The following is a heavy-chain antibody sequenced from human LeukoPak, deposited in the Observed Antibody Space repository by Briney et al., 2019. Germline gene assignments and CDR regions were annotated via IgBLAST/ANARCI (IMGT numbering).Heavy chain of an antibody. CDR1: GFTVSSNS. CDR3: ARRAGAYSHPCDY. J-gene: IGHJ4*02. Sequence: GGSLRLSCTASGFTVSSNSMSWVRQAPGKGLEWVSFIYSDNTHYSDSVKGRFTISRDNSKNTLYLQMNSLRAEDTAVYYCARRAGAYSHPCDYWGQGTLVTVSS. CDR2: IYSDNT. D-gene: IGHD4-17*01. V-gene: IGHV3-53*01.